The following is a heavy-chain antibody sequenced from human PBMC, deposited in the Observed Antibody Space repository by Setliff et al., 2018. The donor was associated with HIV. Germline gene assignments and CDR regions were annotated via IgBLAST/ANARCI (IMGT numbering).Heavy chain of an antibody. CDR2: IYYTGST. Sequence: PSETLSLTCTVPGGSINRSNYYWGWIRQPPGKELEWIATIYYTGSTYYNPSLKSRVTISADTSKNQFSLKLTSVTAADTAVYYCVSGRVATIDYWGQGTLVTVSS. CDR3: VSGRVATIDY. D-gene: IGHD5-12*01. J-gene: IGHJ4*02. V-gene: IGHV4-39*01. CDR1: GGSINRSNYY.